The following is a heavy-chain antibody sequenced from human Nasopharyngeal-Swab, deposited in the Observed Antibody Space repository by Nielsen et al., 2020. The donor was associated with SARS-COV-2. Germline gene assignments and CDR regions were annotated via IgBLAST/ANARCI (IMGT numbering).Heavy chain of an antibody. CDR1: GYSFTSYW. CDR2: IYPGDSDT. CDR3: ARSAANDAFDI. Sequence: GESLKIPCKGSGYSFTSYWIGLVRQMPGKGLEWMGIIYPGDSDTRHRPSFQGQVTISADKSISTAYLQWSSLNASDTAMYYCARSAANDAFDIWGQGTMVTVSS. V-gene: IGHV5-51*01. D-gene: IGHD5-18*01. J-gene: IGHJ3*02.